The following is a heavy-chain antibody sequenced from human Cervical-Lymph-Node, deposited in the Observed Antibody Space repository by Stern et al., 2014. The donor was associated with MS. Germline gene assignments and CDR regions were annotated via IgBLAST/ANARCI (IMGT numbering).Heavy chain of an antibody. J-gene: IGHJ4*02. CDR2: IRGKAHSYAT. Sequence: EEQLVESGGGLVQPGGSLKLSCAASGFTLSDSGIHWVRQASGKGLEWLGRIRGKAHSYATVYAASVRDRFTISRDDAKNTAYLQMNSLKTEDTAVYYCTRQGPSPLDDFDYWGQGTLVTVSS. CDR3: TRQGPSPLDDFDY. CDR1: GFTLSDSG. V-gene: IGHV3-73*01.